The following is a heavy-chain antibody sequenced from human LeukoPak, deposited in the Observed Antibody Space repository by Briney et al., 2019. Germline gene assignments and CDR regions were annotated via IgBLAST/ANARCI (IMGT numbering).Heavy chain of an antibody. V-gene: IGHV4-59*08. CDR3: ARRGIAAAGYDY. J-gene: IGHJ4*02. CDR1: GGSISSYC. D-gene: IGHD6-13*01. Sequence: SETLSLTCTVSGGSISSYCYCWIRQRPRPGLERVGYSYYCGSANYNHSLSSRVTISVDTSKTQFSLKLSSVTAADTAVYYCARRGIAAAGYDYWGQGTLVTVSS. CDR2: SYYCGSA.